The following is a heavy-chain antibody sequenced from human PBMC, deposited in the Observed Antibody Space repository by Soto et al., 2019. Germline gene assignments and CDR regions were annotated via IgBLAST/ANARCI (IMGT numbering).Heavy chain of an antibody. D-gene: IGHD3-16*02. CDR2: MSYDGNNQ. Sequence: QVQLVESGGGVVQPGRSLRLSCAASGFTFSSYAMHWVRQAPGKGLGWGAIMSYDGNNQYYADSVKGRFTISRDNFKNTLYRQMNSLRAEDTAVYYCAKALGELSPQGFGYWGQGTLVTVSS. CDR1: GFTFSSYA. CDR3: AKALGELSPQGFGY. V-gene: IGHV3-30*18. J-gene: IGHJ4*02.